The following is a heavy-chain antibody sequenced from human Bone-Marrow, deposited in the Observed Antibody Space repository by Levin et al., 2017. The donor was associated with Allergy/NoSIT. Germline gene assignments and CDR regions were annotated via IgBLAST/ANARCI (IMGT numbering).Heavy chain of an antibody. J-gene: IGHJ3*02. CDR2: IWYDGTNE. V-gene: IGHV3-33*01. D-gene: IGHD3/OR15-3a*01. CDR3: VRGRYDGLGRDAFDI. Sequence: GGSLRLSCAASGFIFPAYGMHWVRQAPGKGLEWVAVIWYDGTNEYYGDSVKGRFTISRDNSNNTLFLQMNSLRAEDTAVYYCVRGRYDGLGRDAFDIWGQGTMVTVSS. CDR1: GFIFPAYG.